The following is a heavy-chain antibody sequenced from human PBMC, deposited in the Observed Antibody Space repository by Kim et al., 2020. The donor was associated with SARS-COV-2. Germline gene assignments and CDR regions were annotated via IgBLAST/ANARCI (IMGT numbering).Heavy chain of an antibody. J-gene: IGHJ6*02. Sequence: GGSLRLSCVGSGFTFDNYAMSWVRQAPGKGLEWVSAVSGVGVNKYYADSVRGRFTISRDNSKNILYLQMNSLRDEDTAIYYCAKMAGMDGYNYFYYYGMDVWGQGTPVTVSS. V-gene: IGHV3-23*01. CDR2: VSGVGVNK. D-gene: IGHD5-12*01. CDR1: GFTFDNYA. CDR3: AKMAGMDGYNYFYYYGMDV.